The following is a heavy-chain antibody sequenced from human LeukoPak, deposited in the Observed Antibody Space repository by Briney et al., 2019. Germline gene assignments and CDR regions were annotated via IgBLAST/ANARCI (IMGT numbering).Heavy chain of an antibody. Sequence: SETLSLTCTVSGGSISSYFCSWIRQPPGKGLEWIGYIYNSGSTKYNPSLKSRVIISVDTSKNQFSLKLSSVTAADTAVYYCARGSYYMDVWGKGTTVTVSS. CDR1: GGSISSYF. CDR3: ARGSYYMDV. J-gene: IGHJ6*03. V-gene: IGHV4-59*01. CDR2: IYNSGST.